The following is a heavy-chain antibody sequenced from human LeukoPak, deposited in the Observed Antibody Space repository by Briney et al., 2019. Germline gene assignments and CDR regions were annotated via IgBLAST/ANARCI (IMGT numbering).Heavy chain of an antibody. CDR2: LSPSSNVI. CDR3: AREGSTPFFDY. J-gene: IGHJ4*02. D-gene: IGHD5/OR15-5a*01. V-gene: IGHV3-23*01. CDR1: GFTFSNHA. Sequence: HPGGSLRLSCAASGFTFSNHAMSWVRQSPGTGLECVSALSPSSNVIYYADSVKGRFPISRDNSKNTVYLQMSSLSADDTAVYFCAREGSTPFFDYWGQGTLVTVSS.